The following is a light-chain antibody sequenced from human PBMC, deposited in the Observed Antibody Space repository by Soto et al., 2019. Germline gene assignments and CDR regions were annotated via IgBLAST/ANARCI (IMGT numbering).Light chain of an antibody. V-gene: IGLV2-14*01. CDR3: RAYTSSSTRVV. Sequence: QSALTQPASVSGSPGQSITISCTGTSSDVGGNNYVSWYQHHPGKAPKLMIYEVNNRPSGVSNRFSGSKSGNTASLTISGLQAEDEAYYYCRAYTSSSTRVVFGGGTKVTVL. CDR1: SSDVGGNNY. J-gene: IGLJ2*01. CDR2: EVN.